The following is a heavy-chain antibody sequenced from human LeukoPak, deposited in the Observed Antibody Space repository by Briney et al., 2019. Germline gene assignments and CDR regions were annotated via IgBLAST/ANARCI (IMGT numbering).Heavy chain of an antibody. V-gene: IGHV4-34*01. CDR2: INHSGST. CDR3: ARGQGIAAAGTLDY. D-gene: IGHD6-13*01. Sequence: SETLSLTCAVYGGSLSGHYWSWIRQSPGKGLEWIGEINHSGSTNYNPSLKSRVTISVDTSKNQFSLKLSSVTAADTAVYYCARGQGIAAAGTLDYWGQGTLVTVSS. CDR1: GGSLSGHY. J-gene: IGHJ4*02.